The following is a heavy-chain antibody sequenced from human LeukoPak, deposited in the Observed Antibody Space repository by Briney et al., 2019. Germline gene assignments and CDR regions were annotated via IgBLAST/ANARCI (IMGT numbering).Heavy chain of an antibody. Sequence: GGSLRLSCVASGFTFSSYSTTWVRQAPGKGLEWVSFISSSSSYIYYADSVKGRFTISRDNAKNSLYLQMNSLRAEDTAVYYCARGTMFPYYFDYWGQGTLVTVSS. J-gene: IGHJ4*02. CDR2: ISSSSSYI. V-gene: IGHV3-21*01. D-gene: IGHD3-10*02. CDR1: GFTFSSYS. CDR3: ARGTMFPYYFDY.